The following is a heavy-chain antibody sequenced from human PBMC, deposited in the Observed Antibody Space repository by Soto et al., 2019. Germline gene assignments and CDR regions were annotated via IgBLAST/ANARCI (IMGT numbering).Heavy chain of an antibody. CDR1: GGSISSSTYY. J-gene: IGHJ4*02. Sequence: PSETLSLTCTVSGGSISSSTYYWGWMRQPPGKGLEWIASFFIGGNTYYNPSLKSRVTISVDTSKNQFSLKLSSVTAAYTAVYFCTRRQRLEIDAYYWGQGILVTVSS. CDR2: FFIGGNT. V-gene: IGHV4-39*01. D-gene: IGHD3-10*01. CDR3: TRRQRLEIDAYY.